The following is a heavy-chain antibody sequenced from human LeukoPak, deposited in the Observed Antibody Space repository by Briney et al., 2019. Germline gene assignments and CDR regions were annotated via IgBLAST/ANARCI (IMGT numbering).Heavy chain of an antibody. V-gene: IGHV4-34*01. CDR3: ARDRIVATTYYYYYGMDV. J-gene: IGHJ6*04. CDR2: INHSGST. CDR1: GGSFSGYY. D-gene: IGHD5-12*01. Sequence: SETLSLTCAVYGGSFSGYYWSWIRQPPGKGLEWIGEINHSGSTNYNPSLKSRVTISVDTSKNQFSLKLSSVTAADTAVYYCARDRIVATTYYYYYGMDVWGKETTVTVSS.